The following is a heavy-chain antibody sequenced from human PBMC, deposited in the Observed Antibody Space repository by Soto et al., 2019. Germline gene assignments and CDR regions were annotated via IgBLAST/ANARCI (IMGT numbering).Heavy chain of an antibody. CDR3: ARDLGYYESSGYFDY. Sequence: PGWSLRLCCSASVFTFSDYYMSWIRQAPGKGLEWVSYIGSSDNIIYYADSVKGRFTISRDNAKNSLYLQMNSLRAEDTAVYYCARDLGYYESSGYFDYWGQGTLVTVSS. J-gene: IGHJ4*02. V-gene: IGHV3-11*01. D-gene: IGHD3-22*01. CDR1: VFTFSDYY. CDR2: IGSSDNII.